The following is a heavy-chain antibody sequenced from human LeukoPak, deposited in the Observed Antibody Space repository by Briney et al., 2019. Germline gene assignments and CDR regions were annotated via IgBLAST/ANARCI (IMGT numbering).Heavy chain of an antibody. J-gene: IGHJ3*02. CDR2: INPNSGGT. CDR1: GYTFTGYY. CDR3: ARVTDAWGTTSAFDI. D-gene: IGHD1-7*01. Sequence: ASVKVSCKASGYTFTGYYIHWVRQAPRQGLEWMGWINPNSGGTYYAQKFQGRVTMTRDTSISAAYMELSRLRSDDTAVYYCARVTDAWGTTSAFDIWGQGTMVTVSS. V-gene: IGHV1-2*02.